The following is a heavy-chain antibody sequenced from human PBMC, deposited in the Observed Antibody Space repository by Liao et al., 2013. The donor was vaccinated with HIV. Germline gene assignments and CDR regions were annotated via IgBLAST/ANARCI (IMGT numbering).Heavy chain of an antibody. CDR1: GGSFSSHY. CDR3: ARTRAQIIRGSSSPFDY. V-gene: IGHV4-34*02. Sequence: QVQLQQWGAGLLKPSETLSLTCAVYGGSFSSHYWSWIRQSPGKGLEWIGEIKHSGSTTHNPSLKSRVTMSVDTSKKQFSLKLSSVTAADTAIYYCARTRAQIIRGSSSPFDYWGQGILVTVS. D-gene: IGHD3-10*01. J-gene: IGHJ4*02. CDR2: IKHSGST.